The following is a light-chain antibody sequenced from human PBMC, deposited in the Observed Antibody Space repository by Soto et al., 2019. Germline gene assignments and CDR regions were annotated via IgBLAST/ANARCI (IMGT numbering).Light chain of an antibody. Sequence: EIVLTQSPGTLSLSPGERATLSCRASQSVSDSYLAWYQQKPGQAPRLLIYASSSATGIPDRFSGSGGGTDFTLTISTLEPEDFAVYYCQHDGTSALFGPGTKVDIK. CDR1: QSVSDSY. V-gene: IGKV3-20*01. J-gene: IGKJ3*01. CDR2: AS. CDR3: QHDGTSAL.